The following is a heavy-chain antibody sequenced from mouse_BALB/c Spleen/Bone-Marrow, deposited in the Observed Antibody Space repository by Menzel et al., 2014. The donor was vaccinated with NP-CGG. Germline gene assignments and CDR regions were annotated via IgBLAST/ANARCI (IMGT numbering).Heavy chain of an antibody. CDR3: SRLGYYGGFAY. CDR1: GFDFSRYW. D-gene: IGHD2-3*01. J-gene: IGHJ3*01. V-gene: IGHV4-1*02. CDR2: ISPDSSTI. Sequence: EVHLVESGGGLVHPGGSLKLSCAASGFDFSRYWMGWVRQAPGKGLEWIGEISPDSSTINYTPSLKDKFIISRDNAKNTLYLQMSKVRSEDTALYYCSRLGYYGGFAYWGQGTLVTVSA.